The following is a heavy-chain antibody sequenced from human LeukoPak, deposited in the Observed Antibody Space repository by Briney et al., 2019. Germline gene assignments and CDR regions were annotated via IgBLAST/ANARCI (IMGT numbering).Heavy chain of an antibody. CDR2: IWYDGSNK. D-gene: IGHD3-10*01. Sequence: GGSLRLSCAASGFTFSSYGMHWVRQAPGKGLEWVAVIWYDGSNKYYADSVKGRFTTSRDNSKNTLYLQMNSLRAEDTAVYYCARSAGSGSYHDFDYWGQGSLVTVSS. J-gene: IGHJ4*02. CDR1: GFTFSSYG. CDR3: ARSAGSGSYHDFDY. V-gene: IGHV3-33*01.